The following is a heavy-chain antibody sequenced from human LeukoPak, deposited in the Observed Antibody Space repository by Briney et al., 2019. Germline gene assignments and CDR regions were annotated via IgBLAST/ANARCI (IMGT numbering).Heavy chain of an antibody. J-gene: IGHJ5*02. CDR1: GFTFSNYW. V-gene: IGHV3-74*01. CDR2: IYVDGRTT. Sequence: SGGSLRLSYVASGFTFSNYWMHWVRQPPGKGLVWVSRIYVDGRTTNYADSVKGRFTISRDNAKNTVYLEMNSLSVEDTATYYCIRDFRSADLWGQGTLVTVTS. CDR3: IRDFRSADL.